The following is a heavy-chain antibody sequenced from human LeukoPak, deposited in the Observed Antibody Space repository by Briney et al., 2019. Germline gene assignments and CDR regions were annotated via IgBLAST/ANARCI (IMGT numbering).Heavy chain of an antibody. J-gene: IGHJ4*02. CDR3: ARHQRDSSGYHYFDY. CDR1: GGSITSDY. Sequence: PSETLSLTYSVSGGSITSDYWSWIRQPPGQGLEWLGYISYGGSTYYNPSLKSRVTISVDTSKNQFSLRLSSVTAADTAVYYCARHQRDSSGYHYFDYWGKGTLVTVSS. D-gene: IGHD3-22*01. CDR2: ISYGGST. V-gene: IGHV4-59*08.